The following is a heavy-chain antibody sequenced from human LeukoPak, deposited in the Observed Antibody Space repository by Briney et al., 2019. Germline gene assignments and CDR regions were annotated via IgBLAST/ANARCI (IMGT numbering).Heavy chain of an antibody. CDR3: AGHGGRYCSSTSCSGWFDP. V-gene: IGHV4-59*01. CDR1: GGSISSYY. J-gene: IGHJ5*02. D-gene: IGHD2-2*01. CDR2: IYYSGST. Sequence: SETLSLTCTVSGGSISSYYWSWIRQPPGKGLEWIGYIYYSGSTNYNPSLKRRVTILVDTSKNQFSLKLSSVTAADTAVYYCAGHGGRYCSSTSCSGWFDPWGQGTLVTVSS.